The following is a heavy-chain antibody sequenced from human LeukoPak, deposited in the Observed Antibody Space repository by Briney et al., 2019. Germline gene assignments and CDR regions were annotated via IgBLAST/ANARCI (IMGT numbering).Heavy chain of an antibody. V-gene: IGHV4-59*08. D-gene: IGHD6-6*01. CDR3: ASRRYFDL. J-gene: IGHJ2*01. CDR2: IYYSGST. CDR1: LVSICSDY. Sequence: ETLSLTCAVSLVSICSDYWSCIREPPGKGLEWIGYIYYSGSTNYNPSLKSRVTISVDTSKNQFSLKLSSVTAADTAVYYCASRRYFDLWGRGPLVTVSS.